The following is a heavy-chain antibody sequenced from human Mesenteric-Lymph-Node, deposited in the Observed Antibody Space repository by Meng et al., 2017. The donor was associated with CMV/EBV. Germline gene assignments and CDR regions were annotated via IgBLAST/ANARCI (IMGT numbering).Heavy chain of an antibody. CDR3: ARGPTYYDFWIGFDP. CDR1: GYTFTSYD. CDR2: MNPNSGNT. D-gene: IGHD3-3*01. V-gene: IGHV1-8*01. Sequence: ASVKVSCKASGYTFTSYDINWVRQDTGQGLEWMGWMNPNSGNTGYAQKFQGRVTMTRNTSISTAYMELSSLRSEDTAVYYCARGPTYYDFWIGFDPWGQGTLVTVSS. J-gene: IGHJ5*02.